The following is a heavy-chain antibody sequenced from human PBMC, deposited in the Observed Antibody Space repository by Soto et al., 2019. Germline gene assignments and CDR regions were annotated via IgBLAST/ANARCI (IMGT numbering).Heavy chain of an antibody. CDR3: ARGRTYFH. CDR2: IKEDGSQK. CDR1: GFTFSGFW. V-gene: IGHV3-7*01. D-gene: IGHD1-7*01. J-gene: IGHJ4*02. Sequence: GGSLRLSCAASGFTFSGFWMTWVRQAPGKGLERVANIKEDGSQKYYVDSVEGRFIISRDNAKSSLYLQMNSLRAEDTAVYYCARGRTYFHWGQGTLVTVSS.